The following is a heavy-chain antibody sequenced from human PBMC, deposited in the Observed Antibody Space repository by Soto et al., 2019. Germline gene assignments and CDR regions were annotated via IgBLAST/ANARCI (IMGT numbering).Heavy chain of an antibody. Sequence: ASVKVSCKASGYTFTSYDINWVRQATGQGLEWMGWMNPNSGNTGYAQKFQGRVTMTRNTSIGTAYMELSSLRSEDTAVYYCAAAYPQLVGVPYDNLTGRGWYDPWGHGTLVTVSS. CDR2: MNPNSGNT. J-gene: IGHJ5*02. CDR1: GYTFTSYD. CDR3: AAAYPQLVGVPYDNLTGRGWYDP. V-gene: IGHV1-8*01. D-gene: IGHD3-9*01.